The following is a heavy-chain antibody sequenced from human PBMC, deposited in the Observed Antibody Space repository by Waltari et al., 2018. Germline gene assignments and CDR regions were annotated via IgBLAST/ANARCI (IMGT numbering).Heavy chain of an antibody. CDR1: RDTFSTYA. CDR2: IIPHHDIS. Sequence: QEQLVQSAAEVKKPGSSVKVSCKTSRDTFSTYAITWVRQAPGQGLEWMGRIIPHHDISNYAQQFQGRITSTADRSTSTAYMELSSLESEDTALYYCARESRSTAGTDYWGQGTLVTVSS. J-gene: IGHJ4*02. D-gene: IGHD2-2*01. V-gene: IGHV1-69*09. CDR3: ARESRSTAGTDY.